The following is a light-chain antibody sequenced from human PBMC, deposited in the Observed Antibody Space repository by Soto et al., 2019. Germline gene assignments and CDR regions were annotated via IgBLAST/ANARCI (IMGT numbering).Light chain of an antibody. J-gene: IGLJ3*02. V-gene: IGLV1-44*01. CDR3: AVWDGSLNGWV. CDR1: SSNIGRDY. Sequence: QSVLTQPPSASGTPGQRVTISCSGGSSNIGRDYVNWYQHFPGTAPKVLIYRNNQRPSGVPDRFSGCKSGTSASLAISGLQSEDEADYYCAVWDGSLNGWVFGGGTKLTVL. CDR2: RNN.